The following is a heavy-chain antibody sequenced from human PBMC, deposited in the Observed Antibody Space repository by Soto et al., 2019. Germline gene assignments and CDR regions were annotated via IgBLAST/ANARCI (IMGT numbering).Heavy chain of an antibody. V-gene: IGHV3-11*05. J-gene: IGHJ4*02. D-gene: IGHD3-22*01. Sequence: GGSLRLSCATSGFPFSDYYMSWIRQAPGKGLEWLSHISPKSTYRNYADSVKGRFTISRDNTKSSLYLQMNSLRAEDTAVYYCAKATYYYDSSGYFPFDYWGQGALVTVSS. CDR3: AKATYYYDSSGYFPFDY. CDR1: GFPFSDYY. CDR2: ISPKSTYR.